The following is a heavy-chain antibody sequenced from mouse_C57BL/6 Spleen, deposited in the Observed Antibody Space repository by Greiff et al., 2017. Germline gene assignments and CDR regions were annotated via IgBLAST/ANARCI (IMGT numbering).Heavy chain of an antibody. CDR3: ARNWKVGLLGYFDV. D-gene: IGHD2-3*01. V-gene: IGHV2-2*01. CDR1: GFSLTSYG. CDR2: IWSGGST. J-gene: IGHJ1*03. Sequence: VQLQQSGPGLVQPSQSLSITCTVSGFSLTSYGVHWVRQSPGKGLEWLGVIWSGGSTDYNAAFISRLSISKDNSKSQVFFKMNSLQADDTAIYYCARNWKVGLLGYFDVWGTGTTVTVSS.